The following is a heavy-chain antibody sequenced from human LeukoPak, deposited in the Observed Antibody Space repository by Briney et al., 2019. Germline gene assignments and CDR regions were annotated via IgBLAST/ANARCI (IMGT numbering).Heavy chain of an antibody. CDR3: AKDKDTPATAQPQRGYFES. V-gene: IGHV3-30-3*01. CDR2: ISYDGSNK. D-gene: IGHD2-15*01. CDR1: GFMFSNYA. Sequence: PGGSLRLSCAASGFMFSNYAMHWVRQAPGKGLEWVAVISYDGSNKYYADSVKGRFTISRDKSKNTLYLQMNSLRVEDTAVYFCAKDKDTPATAQPQRGYFESWGQGTLVTVSS. J-gene: IGHJ4*02.